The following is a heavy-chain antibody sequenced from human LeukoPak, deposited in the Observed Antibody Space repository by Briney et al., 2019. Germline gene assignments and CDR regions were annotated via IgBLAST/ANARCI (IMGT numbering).Heavy chain of an antibody. D-gene: IGHD2-15*01. J-gene: IGHJ5*02. Sequence: GESLKISCKGSGYSFTSYWIGWVRHMPGKGLEWMGITFPGDSDTRYSPSFQGQVTISADKSISTAYLQWSSLKASDTAMYYCARTSLEEYCSGGSCYNNWFDPWGQGTLVTVSS. CDR1: GYSFTSYW. V-gene: IGHV5-51*01. CDR2: TFPGDSDT. CDR3: ARTSLEEYCSGGSCYNNWFDP.